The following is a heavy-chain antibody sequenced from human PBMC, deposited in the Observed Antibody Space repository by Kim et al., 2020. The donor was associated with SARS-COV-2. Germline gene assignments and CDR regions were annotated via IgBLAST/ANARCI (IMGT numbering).Heavy chain of an antibody. V-gene: IGHV4-30-4*01. Sequence: SETLSLTCSVSGGSISSGDYYWSWIRPPPGKGLEWIGYIYYSGNTYYKPSLKNRVTISVDTTKNQFSLKLSSVTAADTAVYFCARGPYYYGLGAFDIWGQGTLVTVSS. CDR1: GGSISSGDYY. D-gene: IGHD3-10*01. CDR2: IYYSGNT. CDR3: ARGPYYYGLGAFDI. J-gene: IGHJ3*02.